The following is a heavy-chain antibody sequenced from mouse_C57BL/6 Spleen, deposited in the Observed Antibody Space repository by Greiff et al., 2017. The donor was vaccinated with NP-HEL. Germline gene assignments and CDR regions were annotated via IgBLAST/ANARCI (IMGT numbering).Heavy chain of an antibody. CDR1: GYTFTDYE. CDR2: IDPETGGT. D-gene: IGHD2-5*01. Sequence: VKLQESGAELVRPGASVTLSCKASGYTFTDYEMHWVKQTPVHGLEWIGAIDPETGGTAYNQKFKGKAILTADKSSSTAYMELRSLTSEDSAVYYCTRFSNGLFDYWGQGTTLTVSS. V-gene: IGHV1-15*01. J-gene: IGHJ2*01. CDR3: TRFSNGLFDY.